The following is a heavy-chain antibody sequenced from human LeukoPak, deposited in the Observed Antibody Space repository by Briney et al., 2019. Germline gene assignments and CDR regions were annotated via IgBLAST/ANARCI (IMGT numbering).Heavy chain of an antibody. J-gene: IGHJ3*02. CDR3: AREQYYYDSSGYYTGRAFDI. V-gene: IGHV4-39*07. CDR1: GGSISSSSYY. D-gene: IGHD3-22*01. CDR2: IYYSGST. Sequence: SETLSLTCTVSGGSISSSSYYWGWIRQPPGKGLEWIGSIYYSGSTYYNPSLKSRVTISVDTSKNQFSLKLSSVTAADTAVYYCAREQYYYDSSGYYTGRAFDIWGQGTMVTVSS.